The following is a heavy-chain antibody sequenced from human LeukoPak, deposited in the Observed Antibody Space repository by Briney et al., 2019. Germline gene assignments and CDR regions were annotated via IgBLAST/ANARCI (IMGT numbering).Heavy chain of an antibody. J-gene: IGHJ5*02. CDR2: IRYDGSNK. Sequence: PGGSLRLSCAASGFTFSNAWMSWVRQAPGKGLEWVAFIRYDGSNKYYADSVKGRFTISRDNSKNTLYLQMNSLRAEDTAVYYCAKDHNSGYDFNWFDPWGQGTLVTVSS. CDR1: GFTFSNAW. D-gene: IGHD5-12*01. V-gene: IGHV3-30*02. CDR3: AKDHNSGYDFNWFDP.